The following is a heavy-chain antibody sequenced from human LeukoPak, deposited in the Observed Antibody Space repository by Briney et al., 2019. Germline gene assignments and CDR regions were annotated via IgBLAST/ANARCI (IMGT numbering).Heavy chain of an antibody. Sequence: QTGGSLRLSCAAPGFTFSSYDMHWVRQATGKGLEWVSAIGTAGDTYYPGSVKGRFTISRENAKNSLYLQMNSLRAGDTAVYYCARSTTTMVRGVIGGLFDYWGQGTLVTVSS. V-gene: IGHV3-13*01. J-gene: IGHJ4*02. CDR3: ARSTTTMVRGVIGGLFDY. CDR2: IGTAGDT. CDR1: GFTFSSYD. D-gene: IGHD3-10*01.